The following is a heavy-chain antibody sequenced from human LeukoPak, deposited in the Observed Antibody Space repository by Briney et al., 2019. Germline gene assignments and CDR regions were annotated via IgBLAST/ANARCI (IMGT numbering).Heavy chain of an antibody. CDR3: ARGIYWGAAGPYFDY. CDR2: INPDGTTT. J-gene: IGHJ4*02. V-gene: IGHV3-74*01. D-gene: IGHD6-13*01. CDR1: GFTFSTYW. Sequence: GGSLRLSCAASGFTFSTYWMHWVRQAPGKGLVWVSRINPDGTTTSYADSVKGRFTISRDNAKDTVYLQMNSLRAEDTAVYYCARGIYWGAAGPYFDYWGQGTLVTVSS.